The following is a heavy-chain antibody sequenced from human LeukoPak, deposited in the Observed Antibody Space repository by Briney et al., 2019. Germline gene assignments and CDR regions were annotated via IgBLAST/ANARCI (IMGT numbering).Heavy chain of an antibody. D-gene: IGHD6-6*01. CDR3: AKAAQVAGRPNLGGHFDY. Sequence: GGSLRLSCAASEFTFSSYAMSWVRQAPGKGLEWVSAISGSGGRTYYAESVKGRFTISRDNNENTLYPQMNSLRAEDTAVYYCAKAAQVAGRPNLGGHFDYWGQGTLVTVSS. CDR2: ISGSGGRT. J-gene: IGHJ4*02. V-gene: IGHV3-23*01. CDR1: EFTFSSYA.